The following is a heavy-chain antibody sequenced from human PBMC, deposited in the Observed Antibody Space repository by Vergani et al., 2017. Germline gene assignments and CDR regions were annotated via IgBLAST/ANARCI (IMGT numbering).Heavy chain of an antibody. CDR3: ARAYSRRDGYLDY. CDR1: GGSISSYY. J-gene: IGHJ4*02. Sequence: QVQLQESGPGLVKPSETLSLTCTVSGGSISSYYWSWIRQPPGKGLEWIGYIYYSGSTNYNPSLKSLVTISVDTSKNQFSLKLSSVTAADTAVYYCARAYSRRDGYLDYWGQGTPVTVSS. V-gene: IGHV4-59*01. CDR2: IYYSGST. D-gene: IGHD5-24*01.